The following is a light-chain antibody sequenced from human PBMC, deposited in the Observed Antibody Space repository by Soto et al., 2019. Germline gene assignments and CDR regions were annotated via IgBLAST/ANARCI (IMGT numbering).Light chain of an antibody. CDR3: QQYGSSGT. CDR1: QSVSNNY. J-gene: IGKJ1*01. V-gene: IGKV3-20*01. Sequence: EIVLTQSPGTLSLSPVERSXXSCRASQSVSNNYLAWHQQKPGQAPRLLIYGASNRATGIPDRFSGSGSGTDFTLTISRLEPEDFAVYYCQQYGSSGTFGQGTKVDIK. CDR2: GAS.